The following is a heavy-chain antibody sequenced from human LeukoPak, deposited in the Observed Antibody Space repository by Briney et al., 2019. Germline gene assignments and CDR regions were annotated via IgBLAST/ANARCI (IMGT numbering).Heavy chain of an antibody. CDR2: INPSGGST. D-gene: IGHD6-13*01. J-gene: IGHJ4*02. Sequence: ASVTVSCKASGYTFTGYYMHWVRQAPGQGLEWMGIINPSGGSTGYAQKFQGRVTMTRDTSTSTVYMELSSLRSEDTAVYYCARVSRSRTIDYWGQGTLVTVSS. CDR3: ARVSRSRTIDY. CDR1: GYTFTGYY. V-gene: IGHV1-46*01.